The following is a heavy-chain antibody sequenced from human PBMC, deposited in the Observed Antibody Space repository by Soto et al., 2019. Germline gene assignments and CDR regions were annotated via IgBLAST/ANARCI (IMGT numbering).Heavy chain of an antibody. Sequence: GESPKISCKGSGYSFTSYWISWGRQMPGKGLEWMGRFEPSDSYTNYSPSFQGHVTIPAHKPIRPAYLQWSSLKASDTAMYYCARWSGAWGYYYGMDVWGQGTTVTVSS. CDR3: ARWSGAWGYYYGMDV. V-gene: IGHV5-10-1*01. J-gene: IGHJ6*02. D-gene: IGHD1-26*01. CDR2: FEPSDSYT. CDR1: GYSFTSYW.